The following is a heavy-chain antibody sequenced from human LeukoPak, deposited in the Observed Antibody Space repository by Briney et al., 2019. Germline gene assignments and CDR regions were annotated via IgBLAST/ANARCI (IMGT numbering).Heavy chain of an antibody. J-gene: IGHJ4*02. D-gene: IGHD3-22*01. CDR1: DYSISSGYY. Sequence: KPSETLSLTCAVSDYSISSGYYWGWIRQSPGKGLEWIGSIYHSGSTYYNPSLKSRVTISVDTTKNQFSLKLSSVTAADTAVYYCARQGPQAYYYDSSGPSGGDYWGQGTLVTVSS. V-gene: IGHV4-38-2*01. CDR2: IYHSGST. CDR3: ARQGPQAYYYDSSGPSGGDY.